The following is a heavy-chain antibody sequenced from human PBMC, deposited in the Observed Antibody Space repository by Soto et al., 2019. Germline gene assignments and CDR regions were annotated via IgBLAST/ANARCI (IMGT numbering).Heavy chain of an antibody. CDR3: ARNNYENDY. J-gene: IGHJ4*01. CDR2: ISYDGSNI. V-gene: IGHV3-30-3*01. D-gene: IGHD3-22*01. Sequence: QVQLVESGGGVVQPGRSLRLSCAASGFTFSYYAMHWVRQAPGKGLEWVAVISYDGSNIYYADSVKGRFTISRDNSKNTLYLQMNSLRAEDTAIFYCARNNYENDYWGHGTLVTVSS. CDR1: GFTFSYYA.